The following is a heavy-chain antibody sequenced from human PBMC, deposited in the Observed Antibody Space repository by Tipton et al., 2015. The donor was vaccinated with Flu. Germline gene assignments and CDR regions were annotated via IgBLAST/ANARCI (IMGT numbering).Heavy chain of an antibody. Sequence: SLRLSCAASGFAFSDYYMSWIRQAPGKGLEWISYISTGGGSIKYADSVKGRFTISRDNAKNSVYLQMDSLRVADTAVYYCARESYPDSSSGYYLVGWFDPWGQGTLVTVSS. CDR3: ARESYPDSSSGYYLVGWFDP. CDR2: ISTGGGSI. CDR1: GFAFSDYY. D-gene: IGHD3-3*01. J-gene: IGHJ5*02. V-gene: IGHV3-11*01.